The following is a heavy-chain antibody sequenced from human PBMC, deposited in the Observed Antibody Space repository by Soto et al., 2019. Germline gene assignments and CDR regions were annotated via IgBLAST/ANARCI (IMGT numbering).Heavy chain of an antibody. J-gene: IGHJ3*02. V-gene: IGHV1-3*01. CDR3: ATFWYIVVVPAANPLDI. D-gene: IGHD2-2*01. Sequence: ASVKVSCKASGYTFTSYAMHWVRQAPGQRLEWMGWINAGNGNTKYSQKFQGRVTITRDTSASTAYMELSSLRSEDTAVYYCATFWYIVVVPAANPLDIWGQGTMVTVSS. CDR1: GYTFTSYA. CDR2: INAGNGNT.